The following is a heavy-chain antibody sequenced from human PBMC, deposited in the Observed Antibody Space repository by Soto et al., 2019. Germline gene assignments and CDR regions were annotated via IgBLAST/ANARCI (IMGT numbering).Heavy chain of an antibody. CDR2: ISTDGSDT. J-gene: IGHJ4*02. V-gene: IGHV3-74*03. CDR1: GFTFRRYW. Sequence: EVQLVESGGDLVQPGGSLRLSCVASGFTFRRYWMHWVRRVPGKGLVWVSRISTDGSDTMYADSVKGRFTISRDNAKNTLFLHMNSLRVEDSAVYFCATDQSVAGPTTFVSWGQGTLVTVSP. CDR3: ATDQSVAGPTTFVS. D-gene: IGHD6-19*01.